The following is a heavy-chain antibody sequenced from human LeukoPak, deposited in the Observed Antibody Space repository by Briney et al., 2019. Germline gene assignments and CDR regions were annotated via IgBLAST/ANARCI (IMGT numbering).Heavy chain of an antibody. CDR1: GGSISSGAYS. D-gene: IGHD3-9*01. Sequence: SETLSLTCSVSGGSISSGAYSWNRVRQPPGKGLEWIGETNHSGSTNYNPSLKSRVTISVDTSKNQFSLKLSSVTAADTAVYYCARGDILTDAFDIWGQGTMVTVSS. CDR3: ARGDILTDAFDI. J-gene: IGHJ3*02. CDR2: TNHSGST. V-gene: IGHV4-30-2*01.